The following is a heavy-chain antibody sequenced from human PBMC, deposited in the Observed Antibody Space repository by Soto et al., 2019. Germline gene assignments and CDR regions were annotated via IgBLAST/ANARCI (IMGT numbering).Heavy chain of an antibody. V-gene: IGHV1-69*02. CDR3: SIGSWSAETFDV. Sequence: QVHLEQSGAEVKKPGSSVKVSCKAAGGTFSTYTLIWVRQAPGQGLEWKGRIIPMLTVTNSAQKFQGRVTLTADESTSTAFMELTRLTSDDTAVYYCSIGSWSAETFDVWGQGTMVTVSS. J-gene: IGHJ3*01. D-gene: IGHD2-2*01. CDR1: GGTFSTYT. CDR2: IIPMLTVT.